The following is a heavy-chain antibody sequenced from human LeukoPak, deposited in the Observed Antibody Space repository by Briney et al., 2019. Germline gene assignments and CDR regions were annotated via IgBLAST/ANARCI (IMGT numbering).Heavy chain of an antibody. CDR1: GGSFSGYY. J-gene: IGHJ6*03. D-gene: IGHD5-12*01. Sequence: PSETLSLTCAVYGGSFSGYYWSWIRQPPGKGLEWIGEINHSGSTNYNPSLKSRVTISVDTSKNQFSLKLSSVTAADTAVYYCARRPWDDRYDSKRGAYYYYMDVWGKGTTVTVSS. CDR3: ARRPWDDRYDSKRGAYYYYMDV. V-gene: IGHV4-34*01. CDR2: INHSGST.